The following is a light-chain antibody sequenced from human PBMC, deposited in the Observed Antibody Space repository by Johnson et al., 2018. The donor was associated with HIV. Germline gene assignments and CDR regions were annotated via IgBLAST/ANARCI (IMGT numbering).Light chain of an antibody. Sequence: QSVLTQPPSVSAAPGQKVTISCSGSSSNIGNNYVSWYQQLPGTAPKLLIYDTTRRPSGIPARFSGSNSGSLATLGITGLQTGDEAADYFGTWDTSLRTGFFGNGTKVTVL. CDR2: DTT. J-gene: IGLJ1*01. V-gene: IGLV1-51*01. CDR1: SSNIGNNY. CDR3: GTWDTSLRTGF.